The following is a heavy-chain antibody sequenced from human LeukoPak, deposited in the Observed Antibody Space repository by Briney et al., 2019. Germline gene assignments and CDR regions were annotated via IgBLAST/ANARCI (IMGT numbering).Heavy chain of an antibody. Sequence: SETLSLTCTVSGGSISSGSYYWSWIRQPAGKGLEWIGRIYTSGSTNYNPSLKSRVTISVDTSKIHFSLNLSSVTAADTAVYYCARGAYGSPSKAYFDYWGQGTLVTVSS. V-gene: IGHV4-61*02. CDR2: IYTSGST. CDR1: GGSISSGSYY. D-gene: IGHD3-10*01. J-gene: IGHJ4*02. CDR3: ARGAYGSPSKAYFDY.